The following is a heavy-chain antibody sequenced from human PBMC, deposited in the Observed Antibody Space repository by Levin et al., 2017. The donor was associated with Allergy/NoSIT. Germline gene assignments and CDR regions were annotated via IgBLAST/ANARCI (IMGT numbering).Heavy chain of an antibody. CDR1: GYIFTRYN. CDR2: INPGGGST. V-gene: IGHV1-46*01. CDR3: AKDNTGWSTDY. Sequence: GESLKISCKASGYIFTRYNIHWVRQAPGQGLEWMAMINPGGGSTAYAQKFQGRVTVTRDTSTTTVYMDLRSLTSEDTALYYCAKDNTGWSTDYWGQGTLVTVSS. J-gene: IGHJ4*02. D-gene: IGHD6-19*01.